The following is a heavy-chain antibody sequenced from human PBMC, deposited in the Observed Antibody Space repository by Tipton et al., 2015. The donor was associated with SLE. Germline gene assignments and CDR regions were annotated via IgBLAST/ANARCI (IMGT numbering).Heavy chain of an antibody. V-gene: IGHV4-59*12. CDR2: VYYVGST. Sequence: TLSLTCTVSGDSIGTYYWNWIRQSPGKGLEWIGNVYYVGSTNYNPPLESRVTISLDTSKNQFSLKLNSVTAADTAVYYCARSTDQNWFDPWGQGTLVTVSS. J-gene: IGHJ5*02. CDR1: GDSIGTYY. D-gene: IGHD2-2*01. CDR3: ARSTDQNWFDP.